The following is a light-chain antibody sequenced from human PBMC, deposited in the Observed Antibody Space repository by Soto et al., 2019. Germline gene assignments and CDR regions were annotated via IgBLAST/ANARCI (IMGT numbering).Light chain of an antibody. CDR1: QGLVYSDGNTF. V-gene: IGKV2-30*01. CDR3: AQGTHWPWT. Sequence: DVVMTQSPLSLSVTVGQTASISCRSSQGLVYSDGNTFLNWFHQRPGQSPRRLIYQVSNRDSGVPDRFSGNGSGTDYTLTISRVEAEDVGIYYCAQGTHWPWTFGQGTKVEIK. J-gene: IGKJ1*01. CDR2: QVS.